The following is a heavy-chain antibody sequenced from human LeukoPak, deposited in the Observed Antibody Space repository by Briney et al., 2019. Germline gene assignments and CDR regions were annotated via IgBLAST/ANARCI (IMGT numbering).Heavy chain of an antibody. CDR2: ISRNGGGT. Sequence: GGSLRLSCAASGFTFSSYAIHWVRQAPGKGLEYVSAISRNGGGTYYANSVKGRFTISRDNSENTLYLQMGSLRAEDTAVYYCARGYNWNYPIDYWGQGTLVTVSS. V-gene: IGHV3-64*01. CDR1: GFTFSSYA. CDR3: ARGYNWNYPIDY. D-gene: IGHD1-7*01. J-gene: IGHJ4*02.